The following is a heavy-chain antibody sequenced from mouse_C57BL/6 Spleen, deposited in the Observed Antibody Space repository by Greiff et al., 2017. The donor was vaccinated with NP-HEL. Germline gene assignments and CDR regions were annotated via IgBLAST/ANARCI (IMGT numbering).Heavy chain of an antibody. CDR1: GFTFSSYA. CDR2: ISDGGSYT. D-gene: IGHD1-1*01. V-gene: IGHV5-4*01. J-gene: IGHJ1*03. Sequence: DVMLVESGGGLVKPGGSLKLSCAASGFTFSSYAMSWVRQTPEKRLEWVATISDGGSYTYYPDNVKGRFTISRDNAKNNLYLQMSHLKSEDTAMYYCARDRGTTVVESYWYFDVWGTGTTVTVSS. CDR3: ARDRGTTVVESYWYFDV.